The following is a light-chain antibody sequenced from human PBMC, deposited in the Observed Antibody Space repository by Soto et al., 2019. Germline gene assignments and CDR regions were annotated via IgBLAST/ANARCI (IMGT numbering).Light chain of an antibody. CDR1: QSISSW. J-gene: IGKJ1*01. CDR3: QHYNSYSEA. V-gene: IGKV1-5*03. CDR2: KAS. Sequence: DIQMTQSPSTLSASVVDRFTITCLASQSISSWLAWYQQKPGKARKLLIYKASSLESGVPSRFSGSGSGTEFTLTISSLQPDDFATYYCQHYNSYSEAFGQGTKVDIK.